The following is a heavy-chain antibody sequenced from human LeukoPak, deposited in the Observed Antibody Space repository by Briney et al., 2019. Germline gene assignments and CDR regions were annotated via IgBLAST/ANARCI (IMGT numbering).Heavy chain of an antibody. CDR3: ARHVGSAYGDYLDY. CDR1: GASISSSTDY. V-gene: IGHV4-39*01. CDR2: IYYSGST. D-gene: IGHD4-17*01. Sequence: PSETLSLTCTVSGASISSSTDYWGWIRQPPGKGLEWIANIYYSGSTYYNPSLKSRVIISVDTSKNQFSLKLSSVTAADTAVYYCARHVGSAYGDYLDYWGQGTLVTVSS. J-gene: IGHJ4*02.